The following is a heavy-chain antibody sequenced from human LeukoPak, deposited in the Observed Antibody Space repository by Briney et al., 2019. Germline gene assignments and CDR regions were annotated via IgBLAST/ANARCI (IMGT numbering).Heavy chain of an antibody. D-gene: IGHD6-6*01. CDR1: GGSISSYY. CDR2: IYTSGST. J-gene: IGHJ5*02. CDR3: ARSSGPPARPGYNWFDP. V-gene: IGHV4-4*07. Sequence: PSETLSLTCTVSGGSISSYYWSWIRQPAGKGLEWIGPIYTSGSTNYNPSLKSRVTMSVDTSKNQFSLKLSSVTAADTAVYYCARSSGPPARPGYNWFDPWGQGALVTVSS.